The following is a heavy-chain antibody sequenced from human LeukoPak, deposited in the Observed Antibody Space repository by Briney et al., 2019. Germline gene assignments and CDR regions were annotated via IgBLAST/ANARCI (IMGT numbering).Heavy chain of an antibody. CDR1: GGSISSYY. CDR2: IYYSGST. D-gene: IGHD5-12*01. J-gene: IGHJ4*02. V-gene: IGHV4-59*01. CDR3: ARGGHNSGYGY. Sequence: SETLSLTCTVSGGSISSYYWSWIRQPPGKGLEWIGYIYYSGSTNYNPSLTSRVTISVDTSKDQFSLKLSSVTAADTAVYYCARGGHNSGYGYWGQGTLVTVSS.